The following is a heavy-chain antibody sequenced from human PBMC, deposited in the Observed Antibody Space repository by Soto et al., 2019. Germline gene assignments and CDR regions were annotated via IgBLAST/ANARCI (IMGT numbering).Heavy chain of an antibody. CDR2: ILHSGDII. CDR3: ATRLSVSYGPLFDQ. V-gene: IGHV3-48*03. CDR1: GFKFRSYE. J-gene: IGHJ4*02. D-gene: IGHD3-16*01. Sequence: EVQLEESGGGLVQPGGSLRLACAGCGFKFRSYEMKWVRQAPGKGLEWLSFILHSGDIIYYADSVKGRFTISRDNAKNLLYLHMNTLRVEDTAIYYCATRLSVSYGPLFDQWGQGTLVTVSS.